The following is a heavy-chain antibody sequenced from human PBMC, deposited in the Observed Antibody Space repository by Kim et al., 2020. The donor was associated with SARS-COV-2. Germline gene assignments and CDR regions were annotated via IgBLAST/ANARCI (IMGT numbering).Heavy chain of an antibody. CDR3: ARLAVVAATHWYFDL. D-gene: IGHD2-15*01. V-gene: IGHV4-59*01. Sequence: SETLSLTCTVSGGSISSYYWSWIRQPPGKGLEWIGYIYYSGSTNYNPSLKSRVTISVDTSKNQFSLKLSSVTAADTAVYYCARLAVVAATHWYFDLWGRGTLVTVSS. CDR2: IYYSGST. CDR1: GGSISSYY. J-gene: IGHJ2*01.